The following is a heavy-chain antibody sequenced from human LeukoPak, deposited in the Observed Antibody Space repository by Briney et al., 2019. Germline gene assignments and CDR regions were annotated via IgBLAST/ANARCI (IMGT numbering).Heavy chain of an antibody. CDR1: GFTFSSYA. CDR2: ISTTSLNT. CDR3: AKGPRQQLVTRFDN. V-gene: IGHV3-23*01. J-gene: IGHJ4*02. Sequence: PGGSLRLSCAASGFTFSSYAMNWVRQAPGKGLQWVSVISTTSLNTYYADSVKGRFTISRDNSKNTVYLQMSSLRADDTALYYCAKGPRQQLVTRFDNWGQGTLVTVSS. D-gene: IGHD6-13*01.